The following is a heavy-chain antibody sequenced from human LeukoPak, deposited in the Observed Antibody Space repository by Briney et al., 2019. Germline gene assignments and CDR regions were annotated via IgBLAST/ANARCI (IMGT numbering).Heavy chain of an antibody. Sequence: GGSLRLSCAASGFTFSNAWMSWVRQAPGKGLEWVGRIKSKTDGGTTDYAAPVKGRFTISRDDSKNTLYLQMNSLKTEDTAVYYCTPGSGAPYSSSWFSFDYWGQGTLVTVSS. CDR1: GFTFSNAW. CDR3: TPGSGAPYSSSWFSFDY. J-gene: IGHJ4*02. CDR2: IKSKTDGGTT. D-gene: IGHD6-13*01. V-gene: IGHV3-15*01.